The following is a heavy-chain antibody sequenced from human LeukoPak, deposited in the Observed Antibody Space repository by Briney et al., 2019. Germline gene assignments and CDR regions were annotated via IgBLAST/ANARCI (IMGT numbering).Heavy chain of an antibody. V-gene: IGHV3-30*18. CDR3: AKDGSGWSYFDY. CDR1: VFSFSAYG. CDR2: KSNDGSNT. Sequence: PGRSLRLSCAASVFSFSAYGMRWVRQALGEGLGRMTIKSNDGSNTHYADSVMSRFTITGDKSKNTLYLQMNSLRTEDTAVYYCAKDGSGWSYFDYWGQGALVTVSS. J-gene: IGHJ4*02. D-gene: IGHD6-19*01.